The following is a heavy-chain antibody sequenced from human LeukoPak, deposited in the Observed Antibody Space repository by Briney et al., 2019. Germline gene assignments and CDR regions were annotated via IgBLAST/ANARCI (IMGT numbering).Heavy chain of an antibody. CDR3: ASAITMVRGVAFDY. CDR1: GYGFTSYW. Sequence: GGALQISYKGSGYGFTSYWIGWGRRRPGKGVGWMGIIYPGDSDTRDSPSFQGQVTISPAKSITTAYLQWSSLKASDTAMYYCASAITMVRGVAFDYWGQGTLVTVSS. CDR2: IYPGDSDT. D-gene: IGHD3-10*01. V-gene: IGHV5-51*01. J-gene: IGHJ4*02.